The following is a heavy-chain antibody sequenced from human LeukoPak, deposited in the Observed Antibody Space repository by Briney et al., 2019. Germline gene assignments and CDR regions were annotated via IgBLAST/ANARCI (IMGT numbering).Heavy chain of an antibody. CDR1: GGSISSSNW. CDR2: IYHSGST. Sequence: SETLSLTCAVSGGSISSSNWWSWVRQPPGKGLEWIGEIYHSGSTNYNPSLKSRVTISVDKSKNQFSLKLSSVTAADTAVYYCARTYYDFWSGPDYYYYMDVWGKGTTVTVSS. V-gene: IGHV4-4*02. CDR3: ARTYYDFWSGPDYYYYMDV. D-gene: IGHD3-3*01. J-gene: IGHJ6*03.